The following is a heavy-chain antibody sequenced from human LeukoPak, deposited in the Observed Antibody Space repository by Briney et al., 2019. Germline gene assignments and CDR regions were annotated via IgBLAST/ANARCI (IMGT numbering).Heavy chain of an antibody. CDR1: GFTFSSYG. Sequence: GGTLRHSCADSGFTFSSYGMYRVRQAPGKGLEWVSAISGSGGSTYYADSVKGRFTISRDNSKNTLYLQINSLRAEDTAVYYCAKVQSNYFDYWGQGTLVTISS. CDR2: ISGSGGST. J-gene: IGHJ4*02. V-gene: IGHV3-23*01. D-gene: IGHD5/OR15-5a*01. CDR3: AKVQSNYFDY.